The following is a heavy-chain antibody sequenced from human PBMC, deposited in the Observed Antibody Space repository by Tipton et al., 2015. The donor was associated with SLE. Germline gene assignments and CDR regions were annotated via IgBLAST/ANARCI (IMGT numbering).Heavy chain of an antibody. CDR3: AQAHLWGSYRYASYI. CDR1: GGSISSLY. V-gene: IGHV4-59*11. Sequence: GLVKPSETLSLSCTVSGGSISSLYWSWIRQPPGKGLEWIGYMYYSGSTNYNPSLKSRVTILVDTSKNQISLKLSSVTAADTAVYYCAQAHLWGSYRYASYIWGQGTMVTVSS. J-gene: IGHJ3*02. D-gene: IGHD3-16*02. CDR2: MYYSGST.